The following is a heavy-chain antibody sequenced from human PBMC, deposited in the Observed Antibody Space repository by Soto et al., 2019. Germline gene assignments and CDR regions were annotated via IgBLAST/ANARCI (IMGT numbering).Heavy chain of an antibody. V-gene: IGHV4-31*03. J-gene: IGHJ6*02. Sequence: QVQLQESGPGLVKPSQTLSLTCTVSGGSISSGGYYWSWIRQRPGKGLEWIGYIYYSGSTYYNPSLKRRATISVDMSNNQFSLRLSSVTAADTAVYYCARDQWDYENFYGLDVWGQGTTVTVSS. D-gene: IGHD4-17*01. CDR3: ARDQWDYENFYGLDV. CDR2: IYYSGST. CDR1: GGSISSGGYY.